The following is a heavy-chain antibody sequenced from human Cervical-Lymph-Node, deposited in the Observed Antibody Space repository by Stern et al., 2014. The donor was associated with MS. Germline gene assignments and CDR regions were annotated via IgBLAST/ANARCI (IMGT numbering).Heavy chain of an antibody. D-gene: IGHD2-21*02. J-gene: IGHJ5*02. Sequence: EVQLVESGGGLVQPGGSLRLSCAASGFSFTSYWMHWVRQVPGKGLVWVSRVNHDGSGTAYADFVRGRFTISRDNAKNMVYLQMNSLRPEDTAVYYCVTDLACGQGTLVTVSS. CDR1: GFSFTSYW. CDR2: VNHDGSGT. CDR3: VTDLA. V-gene: IGHV3-74*01.